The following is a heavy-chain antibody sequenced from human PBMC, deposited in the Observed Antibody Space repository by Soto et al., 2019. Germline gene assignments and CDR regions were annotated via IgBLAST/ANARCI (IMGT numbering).Heavy chain of an antibody. Sequence: QVQLQGSGPGLVKPSETLSLTCTVSGGSISTSFWSWIRQPPGKRLEWIGYISYSGNTNYNPSLKTRVTISADTSKNQFSLKMTSVTAADTAVYYCVRENDYSGVFEIWGQATMVSVSS. CDR3: VRENDYSGVFEI. D-gene: IGHD3-16*01. V-gene: IGHV4-59*01. CDR2: ISYSGNT. CDR1: GGSISTSF. J-gene: IGHJ3*02.